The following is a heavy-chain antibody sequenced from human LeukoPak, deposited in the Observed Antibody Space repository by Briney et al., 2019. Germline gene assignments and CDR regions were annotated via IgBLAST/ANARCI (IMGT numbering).Heavy chain of an antibody. V-gene: IGHV4-59*01. D-gene: IGHD2-15*01. Sequence: SETLSLTCTVSGGSISSYYWSWIRQPPGKGLEWLGYIYYTGSTNHNPSLKSRVTISLDTSKNQFSLKLTSVTAADTAVYYCARDGVGGPPSFFDSWGQGALVTVSS. CDR3: ARDGVGGPPSFFDS. CDR2: IYYTGST. CDR1: GGSISSYY. J-gene: IGHJ4*02.